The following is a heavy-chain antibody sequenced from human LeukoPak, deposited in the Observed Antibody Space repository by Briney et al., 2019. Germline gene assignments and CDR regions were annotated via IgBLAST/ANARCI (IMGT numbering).Heavy chain of an antibody. D-gene: IGHD3-10*01. CDR3: AKDLGPGDTNFDY. J-gene: IGHJ4*02. Sequence: GGSLRLSCAASGFTFSSYAMHWVRQAPGKGLEWVAVISYDGSNKYYADSVKGRFTISRDNSKNTLYLQMNSLRAEDTAVYYCAKDLGPGDTNFDYWGQGTLVTVSS. CDR2: ISYDGSNK. CDR1: GFTFSSYA. V-gene: IGHV3-30-3*01.